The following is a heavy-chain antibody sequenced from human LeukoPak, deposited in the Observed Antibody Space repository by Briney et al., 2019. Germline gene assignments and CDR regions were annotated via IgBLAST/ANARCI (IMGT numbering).Heavy chain of an antibody. D-gene: IGHD3-3*01. CDR2: IGGDHGNT. Sequence: ASVTVSRKASGYTFTSYGISWVRQAPGQGGEGVGWIGGDHGNTNYGQKFQGRATLTTATFTSTAYMALRSLRPDDMAVYLCARFWSGYGAFDIWGQGTLVTVSS. J-gene: IGHJ3*02. V-gene: IGHV1-18*03. CDR3: ARFWSGYGAFDI. CDR1: GYTFTSYG.